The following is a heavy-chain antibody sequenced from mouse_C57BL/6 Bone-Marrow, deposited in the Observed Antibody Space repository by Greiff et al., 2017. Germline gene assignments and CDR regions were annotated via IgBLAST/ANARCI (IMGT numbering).Heavy chain of an antibody. CDR1: GFTFSDFY. CDR2: SRNKANDYTT. J-gene: IGHJ4*01. V-gene: IGHV7-1*01. CDR3: ARDAAYMDY. Sequence: EVTLMESGGGLVQSGRSLRLSCATSGFTFSDFYMAWVRQAPGKGLEWIAASRNKANDYTTEYSASVKGRFIVSRDTSQSILYLQMNALRAEDTAIYYCARDAAYMDYWGQGTSVTVSS.